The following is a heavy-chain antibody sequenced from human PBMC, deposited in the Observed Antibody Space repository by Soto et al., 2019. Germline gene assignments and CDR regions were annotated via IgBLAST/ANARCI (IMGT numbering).Heavy chain of an antibody. V-gene: IGHV4-61*01. J-gene: IGHJ4*02. CDR2: IYYGGST. CDR1: GGSVSSGSYY. Sequence: SETLSLTCTVSGGSVSSGSYYWSWIRQPPGKGLEWIGYIYYGGSTNYNPSLKSRVTISVDTSKNQFSLKLSSVTAADTAVYYCARWVAAADYWGQGTLVTVSS. D-gene: IGHD6-13*01. CDR3: ARWVAAADY.